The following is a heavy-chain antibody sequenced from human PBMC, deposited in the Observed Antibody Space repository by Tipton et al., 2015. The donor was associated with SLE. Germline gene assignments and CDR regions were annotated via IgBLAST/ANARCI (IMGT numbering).Heavy chain of an antibody. CDR2: ISGSGGST. J-gene: IGHJ4*02. CDR1: GFTFSSYA. V-gene: IGHV3-23*01. D-gene: IGHD2-21*02. Sequence: GSLRLSCAASGFTFSSYAMTWVRQAPGKGLEWVSVISGSGGSTYYADSVKGRFTISRDNSKNTLYLQMNSLRAEATAVYYCAKELVVVTALDYWGQGTLVTVSS. CDR3: AKELVVVTALDY.